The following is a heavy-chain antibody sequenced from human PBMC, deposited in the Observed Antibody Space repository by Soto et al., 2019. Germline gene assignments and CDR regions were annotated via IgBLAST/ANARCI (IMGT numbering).Heavy chain of an antibody. CDR2: ISSTSSYT. Sequence: PGGSLRLSCAASGFTFSDYYMSWIRQAPGKGLEWVSYISSTSSYTNYADSVKGRFTISRDNAKNSLYLQMNSLRAEDTAVYYCAREGKVAYYYYYGMDVWGQGTTVTVSS. D-gene: IGHD2-15*01. V-gene: IGHV3-11*06. CDR1: GFTFSDYY. J-gene: IGHJ6*02. CDR3: AREGKVAYYYYYGMDV.